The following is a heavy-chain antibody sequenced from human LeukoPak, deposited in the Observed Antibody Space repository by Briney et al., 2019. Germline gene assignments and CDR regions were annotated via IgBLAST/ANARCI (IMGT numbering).Heavy chain of an antibody. Sequence: GGSLRLSCAGSGFSFSSHGMNWVRQAPGKGLEWVSSISSSSSYIYYADSVKGRFTFSRDNAKNSLSLQMNSLRAEDTAVYYCARDGEVGVGRWFDPWGQGTLVTVSS. D-gene: IGHD1-26*01. CDR3: ARDGEVGVGRWFDP. CDR2: ISSSSSYI. J-gene: IGHJ5*02. CDR1: GFSFSSHG. V-gene: IGHV3-21*01.